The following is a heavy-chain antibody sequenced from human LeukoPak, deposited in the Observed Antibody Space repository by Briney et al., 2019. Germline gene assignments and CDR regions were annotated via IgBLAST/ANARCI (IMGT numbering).Heavy chain of an antibody. CDR3: ARFNSNGIF. V-gene: IGHV7-4-1*02. D-gene: IGHD3-3*01. CDR2: INTNTGNP. J-gene: IGHJ4*02. Sequence: ASVKVSCKASGYTFTTYAMNWVRQAPGQGLEWMGWINTNTGNPAYAQGFTGRFVFPLDTSVSTAYLQISSLKAEDTAVYYCARFNSNGIFWGQGTLVTVSS. CDR1: GYTFTTYA.